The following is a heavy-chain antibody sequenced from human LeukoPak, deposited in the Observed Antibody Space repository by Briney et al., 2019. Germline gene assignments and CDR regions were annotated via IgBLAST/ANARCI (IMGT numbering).Heavy chain of an antibody. CDR1: GGSITSHF. J-gene: IGHJ3*01. CDR3: ARDDYGVFDAFDV. CDR2: VSKSGST. V-gene: IGHV4-4*08. D-gene: IGHD3-16*01. Sequence: SETLSLTCTVSGGSITSHFWTWIRQAPGKGLEWVGYVSKSGSTNYNPSLQSRITISVDTSKNQFFLKPTSMTATDTAVYFCARDDYGVFDAFDVWGQGTVVTVSS.